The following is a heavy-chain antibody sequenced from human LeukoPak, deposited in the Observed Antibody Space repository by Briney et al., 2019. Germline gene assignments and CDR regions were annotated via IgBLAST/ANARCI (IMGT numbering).Heavy chain of an antibody. CDR1: GFTFSSYA. Sequence: GGSLRLSCAASGFTFSSYAMHWVRQAPSKGLEWVAVISYDGSNKYYADSVKGRFTISRDNSKNTLYLQMNSLRAEDTAVYYCARDAGNSGYGCDLWGQGTLVTVSS. D-gene: IGHD5-12*01. CDR3: ARDAGNSGYGCDL. CDR2: ISYDGSNK. V-gene: IGHV3-30-3*01. J-gene: IGHJ5*02.